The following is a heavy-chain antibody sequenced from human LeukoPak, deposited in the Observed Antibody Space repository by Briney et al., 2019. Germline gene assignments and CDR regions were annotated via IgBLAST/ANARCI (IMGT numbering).Heavy chain of an antibody. Sequence: GGSLRLSCAASGFTFSSYAMSWVRQAPGKGLEWVSAISGSGGSTYYADSVKGRFTISRDNSKNTLYLQMNSLRAEDTAVYYCARDRITMVRGVHSYYFDYWGQGALVTVSS. V-gene: IGHV3-23*01. J-gene: IGHJ4*02. D-gene: IGHD3-10*01. CDR1: GFTFSSYA. CDR3: ARDRITMVRGVHSYYFDY. CDR2: ISGSGGST.